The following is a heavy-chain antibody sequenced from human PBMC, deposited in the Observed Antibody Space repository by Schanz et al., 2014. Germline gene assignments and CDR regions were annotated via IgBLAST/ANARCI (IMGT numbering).Heavy chain of an antibody. V-gene: IGHV3-23*04. D-gene: IGHD3-22*01. J-gene: IGHJ5*02. Sequence: EVQLVESGGGLIQPGGSLRLSCAASGFTFSSYGMSWVCQAPGKGLEWVSAISANDYDTYYAPSVKGRFTISRDNARNMVFLQMSSLRADDTAVYYCVRDERISSGVWFDPWGQGTLVTVSS. CDR1: GFTFSSYG. CDR2: ISANDYDT. CDR3: VRDERISSGVWFDP.